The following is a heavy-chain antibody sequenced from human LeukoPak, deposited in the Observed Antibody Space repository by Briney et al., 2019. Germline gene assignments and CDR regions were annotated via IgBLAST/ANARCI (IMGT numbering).Heavy chain of an antibody. Sequence: PGGSLRLSCAASGLTFSSYGMHWVRQAPGKGLEWVAFIRYDGSNKYYADSVKGRFTISRDNSKNTLYLQMNSLRAEDTAVYYCAKEEVISGNHGVYFDYWGQGTLVTVSS. D-gene: IGHD3-22*01. CDR1: GLTFSSYG. V-gene: IGHV3-30*02. J-gene: IGHJ4*02. CDR2: IRYDGSNK. CDR3: AKEEVISGNHGVYFDY.